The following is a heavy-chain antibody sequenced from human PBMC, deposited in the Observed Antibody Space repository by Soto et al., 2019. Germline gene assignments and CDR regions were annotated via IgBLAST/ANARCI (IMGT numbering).Heavy chain of an antibody. V-gene: IGHV3-7*05. Sequence: GGSLRLSCAASGFTFSSYWMNWVRQAPGKGLEWVANVKQDGSEKNYVDSVKGRFTISRDNAKNSLYLQMNSLRAEDTAVYYCARDRAMDDYWGQGTLVTVSS. CDR2: VKQDGSEK. CDR1: GFTFSSYW. D-gene: IGHD5-18*01. CDR3: ARDRAMDDY. J-gene: IGHJ4*02.